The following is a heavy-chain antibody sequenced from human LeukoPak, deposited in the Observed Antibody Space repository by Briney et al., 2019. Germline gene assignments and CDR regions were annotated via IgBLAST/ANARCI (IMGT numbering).Heavy chain of an antibody. J-gene: IGHJ5*02. CDR2: ISGSGGST. V-gene: IGHV3-23*01. CDR1: GCTFSSYG. CDR3: AKDRRAALLYLDP. D-gene: IGHD6-6*01. Sequence: RGSLRRACAGSGCTFSSYGMSWVSQAPGEVLELGSAISGSGGSTYYAASVKGRLTISRDNSKKPLYLQMNSLSAADTAVYYCAKDRRAALLYLDPWGQGTLVTVSS.